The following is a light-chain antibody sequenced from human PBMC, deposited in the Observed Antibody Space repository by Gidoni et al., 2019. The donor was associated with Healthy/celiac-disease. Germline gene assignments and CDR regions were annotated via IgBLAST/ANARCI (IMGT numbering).Light chain of an antibody. CDR1: SSDVGGYNY. CDR2: DVS. V-gene: IGLV2-11*01. CDR3: CSYAGSYTYV. Sequence: QSALTPPRSVSGSPGHSVTIACTGTSSDVGGYNYVSWYQQPPGKAPTLMIYDVSKRPSGVPDRFSGSKSGNTASLTISGLQAEDEADYYCCSYAGSYTYVFGTGTKVTVL. J-gene: IGLJ1*01.